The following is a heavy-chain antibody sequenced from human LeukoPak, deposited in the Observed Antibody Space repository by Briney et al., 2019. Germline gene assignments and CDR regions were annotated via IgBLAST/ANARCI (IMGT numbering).Heavy chain of an antibody. CDR1: GGTFSSYA. CDR2: IIPIFGTA. D-gene: IGHD2-2*01. Sequence: SVKVSCKSSGGTFSSYAISWVRQAPGPGLEWMGGIIPIFGTANYAQKFQGRVTITADESTSTAYMELSSMRSEDTAMYYCARDIVVVQGSGEGDYYYYGMDVWGQGTTVTVSS. V-gene: IGHV1-69*13. CDR3: ARDIVVVQGSGEGDYYYYGMDV. J-gene: IGHJ6*02.